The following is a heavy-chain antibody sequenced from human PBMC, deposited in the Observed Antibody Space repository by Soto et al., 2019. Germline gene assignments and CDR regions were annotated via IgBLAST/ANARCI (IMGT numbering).Heavy chain of an antibody. CDR2: IGAAGDP. J-gene: IGHJ6*02. Sequence: VGSLRLSCATSGFTFSNFDMHWVRQVPGKGLEWVSAIGAAGDPYYLGSVEGRFTISRENAKNSVYLQMNDLRAGDSAVYYCARAYTGGLPRRADYYYAMDVWGQGTTVTVSS. D-gene: IGHD2-2*02. CDR3: ARAYTGGLPRRADYYYAMDV. V-gene: IGHV3-13*05. CDR1: GFTFSNFD.